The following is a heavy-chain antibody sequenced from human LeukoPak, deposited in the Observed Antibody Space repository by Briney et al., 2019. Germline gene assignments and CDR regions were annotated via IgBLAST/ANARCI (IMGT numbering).Heavy chain of an antibody. CDR1: GFTFTGSA. CDR3: AKGPRLNSGYHPDC. Sequence: GGSLSLYCAASGFTFTGSAMTWVRQAPGKGLEWVSTITGSDDATYYADSVKGRLTISRDFSKNTVHLLMHSLRVEDTAIYYCAKGPRLNSGYHPDCRGQGTLVTVSS. D-gene: IGHD3-22*01. CDR2: ITGSDDAT. J-gene: IGHJ4*02. V-gene: IGHV3-23*01.